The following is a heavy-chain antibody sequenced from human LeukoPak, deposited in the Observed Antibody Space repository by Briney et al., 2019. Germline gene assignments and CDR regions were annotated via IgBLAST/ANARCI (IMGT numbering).Heavy chain of an antibody. D-gene: IGHD5-12*01. V-gene: IGHV4-39*02. J-gene: IGHJ4*02. CDR2: IYYSGST. Sequence: SETLSLTCTVSRGSPSSSSYYWGWIRKPPGKGLEWIGSIYYSGSTHYNPSLKCRVTISVDTSKNNISLKLSSVTPADTAVYYCARTSRVHRGYDFWGFYYFDYWGQGTLVTVSS. CDR3: ARTSRVHRGYDFWGFYYFDY. CDR1: RGSPSSSSYY.